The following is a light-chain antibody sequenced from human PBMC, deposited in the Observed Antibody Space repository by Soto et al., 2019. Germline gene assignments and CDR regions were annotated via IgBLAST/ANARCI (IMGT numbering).Light chain of an antibody. Sequence: QSALTQPPSASGSPGQSVAIPCTGTSSDVGGYNYVSWYQQHPGKAPKLMIYEVNKRPSGVPDRFSGSKSGNTASLTVSGLQAEDEADYYCSSYAGSSNVFGTGTKVTV. CDR2: EVN. CDR1: SSDVGGYNY. CDR3: SSYAGSSNV. J-gene: IGLJ1*01. V-gene: IGLV2-8*01.